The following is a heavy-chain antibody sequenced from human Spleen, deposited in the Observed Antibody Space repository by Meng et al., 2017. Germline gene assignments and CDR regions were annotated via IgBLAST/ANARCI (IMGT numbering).Heavy chain of an antibody. D-gene: IGHD2-15*01. CDR1: GGSIRSNF. J-gene: IGHJ6*02. CDR3: ARGGCSGGSCYSGFYYYYYGMDV. V-gene: IGHV4-59*12. Sequence: GSLRLSCTVSGGSIRSNFWSWIRQPPGKGLEWIGYIYYSGSTNYNPSLKSRVTISVDTSKNQFSLKLSSVTAADTAVYYCARGGCSGGSCYSGFYYYYYGMDVWGQGTTVTVSS. CDR2: IYYSGST.